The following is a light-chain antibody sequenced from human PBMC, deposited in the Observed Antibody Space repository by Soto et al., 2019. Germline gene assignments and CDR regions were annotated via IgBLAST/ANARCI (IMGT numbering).Light chain of an antibody. J-gene: IGKJ1*01. Sequence: DIQMTQSPSSLSASVGDRVTITCRASQGINNYLAWFQQKPGKVPQLLIYSASTLQSGVPSRFSGSGSGTDFTLTISSLQPEDVATYYCLKRNGAPWTFGHGTKVEIK. V-gene: IGKV1-27*01. CDR1: QGINNY. CDR3: LKRNGAPWT. CDR2: SAS.